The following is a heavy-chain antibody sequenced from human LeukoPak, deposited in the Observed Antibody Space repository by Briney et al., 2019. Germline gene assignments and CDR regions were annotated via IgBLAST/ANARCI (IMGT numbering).Heavy chain of an antibody. D-gene: IGHD4-17*01. J-gene: IGHJ4*02. CDR2: ISYDGSNK. V-gene: IGHV3-30*03. CDR1: GFTFSSYG. CDR3: AREVFRVTTFDY. Sequence: GRSLRLSCAASGFTFSSYGMHWVRQAPGKGLEWVAVISYDGSNKYYADSVKGRFTISRDNSKNTLYLQMNSLRAEDTAVYYRAREVFRVTTFDYWGRGTLVTVSS.